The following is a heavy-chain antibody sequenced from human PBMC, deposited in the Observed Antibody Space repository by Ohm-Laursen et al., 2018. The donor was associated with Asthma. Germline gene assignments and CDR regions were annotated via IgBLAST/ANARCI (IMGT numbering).Heavy chain of an antibody. J-gene: IGHJ6*02. V-gene: IGHV3-74*01. CDR1: GFTFSDYF. D-gene: IGHD1-1*01. Sequence: SLRLSCAASGFTFSDYFMHWVRQGPGEGLVWISHIFPDGRRTNYADSVKGRFTISRDNAKNSLYLQMNSLRAQDTAVYYCAVRTTSAGFDVWGQGTTVTVSS. CDR3: AVRTTSAGFDV. CDR2: IFPDGRRT.